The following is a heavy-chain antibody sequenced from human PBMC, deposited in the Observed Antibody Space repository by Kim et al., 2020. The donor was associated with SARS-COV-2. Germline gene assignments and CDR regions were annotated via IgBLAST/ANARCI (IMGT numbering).Heavy chain of an antibody. CDR2: ISSSSSYI. D-gene: IGHD4-17*01. J-gene: IGHJ4*02. V-gene: IGHV3-21*01. CDR3: ARDGFPMTTPSYFDY. CDR1: GFTFSSYS. Sequence: GGSLRLSCAASGFTFSSYSMNWVRQAPGKGLEWVSSISSSSSYIYYADSVKGRFTISRDNAKNSLYLQMNSLRAEDTAVYYCARDGFPMTTPSYFDYWGQGTLVTVSS.